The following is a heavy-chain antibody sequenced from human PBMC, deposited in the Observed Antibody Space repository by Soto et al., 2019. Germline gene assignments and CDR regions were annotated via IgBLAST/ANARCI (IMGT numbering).Heavy chain of an antibody. CDR2: IWPDGIDR. J-gene: IGHJ4*02. CDR3: ASLLGSATTFDY. D-gene: IGHD1-1*01. Sequence: PGGSLRLSCAASEFRFRSKLMSWFRPALGNGLELVATIWPDGIDRRFVDSVKARFTVFSDNSKSSLYLQMDSLRVEVTSMYHCASLLGSATTFDYWGQGTLVTVSS. CDR1: EFRFRSKL. V-gene: IGHV3-7*01.